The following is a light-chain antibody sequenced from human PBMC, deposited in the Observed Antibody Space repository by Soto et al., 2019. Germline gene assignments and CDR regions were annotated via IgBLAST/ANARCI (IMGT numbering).Light chain of an antibody. V-gene: IGLV2-14*01. J-gene: IGLJ1*01. CDR3: SSYTSSSTLLYV. CDR2: DVS. Sequence: ALTQPPSASGSPGQSVTISCTGTSSDVGVYNYVSWYQQHPGKAPKLMIYDVSNRPSGVSNRFSGSKSGNTASLTISGLQAEDEADYYCSSYTSSSTLLYVFGTGTKVTVL. CDR1: SSDVGVYNY.